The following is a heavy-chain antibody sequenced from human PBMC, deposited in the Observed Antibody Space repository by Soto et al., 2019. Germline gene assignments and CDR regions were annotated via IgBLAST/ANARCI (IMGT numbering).Heavy chain of an antibody. CDR1: GYTFTGYY. D-gene: IGHD2-15*01. CDR3: ARDQVVVAALGYYYYYGMDV. V-gene: IGHV1-2*04. J-gene: IGHJ6*02. Sequence: ASVKVSCKASGYTFTGYYMHWVRQAPGQGLEWMGWINPNSGGTNYAQKFQGWVTMTRDTSISTAYMELSRLRSDDTAVYYCARDQVVVAALGYYYYYGMDVWGQGTKVTVSS. CDR2: INPNSGGT.